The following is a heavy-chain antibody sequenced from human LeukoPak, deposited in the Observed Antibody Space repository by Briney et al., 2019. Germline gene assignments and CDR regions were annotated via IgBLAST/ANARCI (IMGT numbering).Heavy chain of an antibody. CDR2: VIPISGTT. J-gene: IGHJ4*02. D-gene: IGHD2-2*01. Sequence: SVKVSCKASGGSFYSYPIAWVRQAPGQGLEWLGAVIPISGTTHYAQKFQGRVSITVDDSTTTVYMQLSGLRSDDTAVYFCARLAVVPAAMSPDYWGQGTLVSVSS. CDR3: ARLAVVPAAMSPDY. CDR1: GGSFYSYP. V-gene: IGHV1-69*13.